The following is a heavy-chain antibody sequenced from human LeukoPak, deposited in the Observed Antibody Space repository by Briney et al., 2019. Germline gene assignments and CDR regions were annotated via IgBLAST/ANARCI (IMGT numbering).Heavy chain of an antibody. CDR3: ARDRIVVVPAAKMRFDY. J-gene: IGHJ4*02. V-gene: IGHV3-48*01. D-gene: IGHD2-2*01. CDR2: ISSSSSTI. CDR1: GFTFSSYS. Sequence: GGSLRLSCAASGFTFSSYSMNWVRQAPGKGLEWVSYISSSSSTIYYADSVKGRFTISRDNAKNSLYLQMNSLRAEDTAVYYCARDRIVVVPAAKMRFDYWGQGTLVTVSS.